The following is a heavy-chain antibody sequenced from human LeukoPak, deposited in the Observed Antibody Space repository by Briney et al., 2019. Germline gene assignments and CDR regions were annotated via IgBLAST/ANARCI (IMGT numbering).Heavy chain of an antibody. CDR2: ISGSGGST. CDR1: GGSISSDY. CDR3: ANGYSSSSGY. Sequence: ETLSLTCTVSGGSISSDYWSWVRQAPGKGLEWVSAISGSGGSTYYADSVKGRFTISRDNSKNTLYLQMNSLRAEDTAVYYCANGYSSSSGYWGQGTLVTVSS. D-gene: IGHD6-6*01. V-gene: IGHV3-23*01. J-gene: IGHJ4*02.